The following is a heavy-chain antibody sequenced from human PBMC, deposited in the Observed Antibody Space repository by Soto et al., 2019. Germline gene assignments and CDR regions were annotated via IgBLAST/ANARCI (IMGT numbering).Heavy chain of an antibody. CDR3: ARRYGGNLDY. D-gene: IGHD1-26*01. V-gene: IGHV4-59*08. J-gene: IGHJ4*02. CDR2: IYYSGST. Sequence: SETLSLTCTVSGGSISSYYWSWFRQPPGRGLEWIGYIYYSGSTNYNPSLKSRVTISVDTSKNQFSLKLSSVTAADTAVYYCARRYGGNLDYWGQGTLVTVSS. CDR1: GGSISSYY.